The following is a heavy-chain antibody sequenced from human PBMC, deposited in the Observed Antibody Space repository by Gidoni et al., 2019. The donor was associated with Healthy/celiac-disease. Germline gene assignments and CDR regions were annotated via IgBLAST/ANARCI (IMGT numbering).Heavy chain of an antibody. CDR3: ARNLPKEVLWLEGLRGYYYYGMDV. J-gene: IGHJ6*02. D-gene: IGHD5-18*01. Sequence: EVHLVESGGGLVQPGGSLRLSCAASGFTFSSYSMNWVRQAPGKGLEWVSYISSSSSTIYYADSVKGRFTISRDNAKNSLYLQMNSLRDEDTAVYYCARNLPKEVLWLEGLRGYYYYGMDVWGQGTTVTVSS. V-gene: IGHV3-48*02. CDR1: GFTFSSYS. CDR2: ISSSSSTI.